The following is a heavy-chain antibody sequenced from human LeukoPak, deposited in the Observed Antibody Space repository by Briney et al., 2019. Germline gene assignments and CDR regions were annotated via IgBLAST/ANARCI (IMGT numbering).Heavy chain of an antibody. CDR2: INHSGST. J-gene: IGHJ5*02. D-gene: IGHD3-10*01. CDR1: GGSFSGYY. V-gene: IGHV4-34*01. CDR3: ARGGRGNWFDP. Sequence: TSETLSLTCAVYGGSFSGYYWSWIRQPPGKGLGWIGEINHSGSTNYNPSLKSRVTISVDTSKNQFSLKLSSVTAADTAVYYCARGGRGNWFDPWGQGTLVTVSS.